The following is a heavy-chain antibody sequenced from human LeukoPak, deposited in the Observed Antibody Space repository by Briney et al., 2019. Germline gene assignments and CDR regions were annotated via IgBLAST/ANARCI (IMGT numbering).Heavy chain of an antibody. CDR1: GGSISSSSYY. D-gene: IGHD2-15*01. Sequence: SETLSLTCTVSGGSISSSSYYWAWIRQPPGKGLEWIGSIHYSGSTYYNPSLQSRVTISVDTSKNQFSLKLSSVTAADTAVYARTTEGYCRGGSCYYYYYYMDVWGKGTTVTVSS. J-gene: IGHJ6*03. CDR2: IHYSGST. CDR3: TTEGYCRGGSCYYYYYYMDV. V-gene: IGHV4-39*07.